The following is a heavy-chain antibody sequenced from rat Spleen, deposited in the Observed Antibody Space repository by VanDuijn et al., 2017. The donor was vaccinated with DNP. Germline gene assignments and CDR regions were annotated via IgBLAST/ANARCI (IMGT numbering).Heavy chain of an antibody. Sequence: EVQLVESGGGLVQPGRSLKLSCAASGFTFSNYGMAWVRQAPTKGLEWVATISYDGSSTYYRDSVKGRFTISRDNAKSTLYLQMDSLRSEDTATYYCARHNGDYWGQGVMVTVSS. CDR1: GFTFSNYG. V-gene: IGHV5-29*01. CDR2: ISYDGSST. D-gene: IGHD4-1*01. CDR3: ARHNGDY. J-gene: IGHJ2*01.